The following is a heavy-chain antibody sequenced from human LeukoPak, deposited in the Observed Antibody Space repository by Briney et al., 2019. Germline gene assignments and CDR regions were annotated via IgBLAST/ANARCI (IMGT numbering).Heavy chain of an antibody. CDR3: ARVVYYYDSSGYYTYFDY. V-gene: IGHV1-18*01. Sequence: ASVKVSCQASGYTFTSYGISWVRQAPGQGLEWMGWISAYNGNTNYAQKLQGIVTMTTDTSTSTAYMELRSLRSDDTAVYYCARVVYYYDSSGYYTYFDYWGQGTLVTVSS. D-gene: IGHD3-22*01. J-gene: IGHJ4*02. CDR1: GYTFTSYG. CDR2: ISAYNGNT.